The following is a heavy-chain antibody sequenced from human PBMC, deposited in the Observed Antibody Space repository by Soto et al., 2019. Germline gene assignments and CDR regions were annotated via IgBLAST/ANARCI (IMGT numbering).Heavy chain of an antibody. D-gene: IGHD2-8*02. CDR3: ARYCNATHWFDP. Sequence: SETLSLTCTVSGGSISSSSDHWGWIRQPPGKVLEWIVSIYYTGSTYYNPSLKSRVTISQDTSNNQFSLKLSSVTSAYTAVYYCARYCNATHWFDPWGQGTLVTVS. V-gene: IGHV4-39*01. CDR2: IYYTGST. J-gene: IGHJ5*02. CDR1: GGSISSSSDH.